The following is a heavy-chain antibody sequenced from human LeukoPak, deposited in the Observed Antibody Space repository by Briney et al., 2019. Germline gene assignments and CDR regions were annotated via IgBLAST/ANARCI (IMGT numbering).Heavy chain of an antibody. V-gene: IGHV3-23*01. D-gene: IGHD3-22*01. Sequence: PGGSLRLSCVASGFTFSSYAMNWVRQAPGKGLEWVSLISTSGNTHYADSVEGRFTISRDNSKNTLYLQMDSLRAEDTAVYHCAKDLDSTGYYSYNYWGRGTLVTVSS. J-gene: IGHJ4*02. CDR3: AKDLDSTGYYSYNY. CDR2: ISTSGNT. CDR1: GFTFSSYA.